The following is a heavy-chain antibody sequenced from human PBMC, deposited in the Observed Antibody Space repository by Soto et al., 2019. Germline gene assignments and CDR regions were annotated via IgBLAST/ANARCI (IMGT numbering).Heavy chain of an antibody. Sequence: ASVKVSCKVSGYTLTELSMHWVRQAPGKGLEWMGGFDPEDGETIYAQKFQGRVTMTEDTSTDTAYMELSSLRSEDTAVYYCATDKPHYNWNPIWGQGTLVTVSS. J-gene: IGHJ4*02. D-gene: IGHD1-20*01. CDR3: ATDKPHYNWNPI. CDR1: GYTLTELS. CDR2: FDPEDGET. V-gene: IGHV1-24*01.